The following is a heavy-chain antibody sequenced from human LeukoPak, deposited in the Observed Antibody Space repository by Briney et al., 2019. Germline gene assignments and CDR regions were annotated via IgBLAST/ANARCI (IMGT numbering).Heavy chain of an antibody. Sequence: GGSLRLSCAASGFTFSSYEMNWVRQAPGKGLEWVSYISSSGSTIYYADSVKGRFTISRDNSKNTLYLQMNSLRAGDTAVYYCAKAMGATLFDYWGQGTLVTVSS. CDR2: ISSSGSTI. CDR3: AKAMGATLFDY. D-gene: IGHD1-26*01. CDR1: GFTFSSYE. V-gene: IGHV3-48*03. J-gene: IGHJ4*02.